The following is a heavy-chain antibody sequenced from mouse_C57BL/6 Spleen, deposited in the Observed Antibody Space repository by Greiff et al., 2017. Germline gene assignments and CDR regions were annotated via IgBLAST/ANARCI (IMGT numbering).Heavy chain of an antibody. Sequence: DVMLVESGEGLVKPGGSLKLSCAASGFTFSSYAMSWVRQTPEKRLEWVAYISSGGDYIYYADTVKGRFTISRDNARNTLYLQMSSLKSEDTAMYYCTRATAQATMDYWGQGTSVTVSS. J-gene: IGHJ4*01. D-gene: IGHD3-2*02. CDR3: TRATAQATMDY. CDR2: ISSGGDYI. CDR1: GFTFSSYA. V-gene: IGHV5-9-1*02.